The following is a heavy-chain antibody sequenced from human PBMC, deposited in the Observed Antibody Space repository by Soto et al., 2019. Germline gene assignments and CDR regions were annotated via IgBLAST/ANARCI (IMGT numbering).Heavy chain of an antibody. CDR2: ISYDGTNT. J-gene: IGHJ6*01. CDR3: AKDLQSYGDYDYYCYGMDV. CDR1: GFTFSTYC. V-gene: IGHV3-30*18. Sequence: QVQLVESGGGEVQPGRSLTISCAASGFTFSTYCMHWVRQTPGKGLELVAFISYDGTNTFYSDSVKGRFTISRDNFKNTLTLQMNSLRADDTAVYSCAKDLQSYGDYDYYCYGMDVWGLGTRVTVSS. D-gene: IGHD4-17*01.